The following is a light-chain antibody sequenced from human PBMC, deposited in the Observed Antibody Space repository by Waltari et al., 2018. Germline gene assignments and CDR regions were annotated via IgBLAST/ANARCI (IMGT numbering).Light chain of an antibody. CDR2: SNS. CDR1: SSNSASNF. J-gene: IGLJ1*01. Sequence: QPVLTQPPSASGTPGQRVTIPCSGTSSNSASNFVYWYQQLPGAAPKLVIFSNSQRPSGVPDRFSASKSGTSASLTISGLRSEDEADYYCAAWDDSLSGSYVFGTGTRVTVL. V-gene: IGLV1-47*01. CDR3: AAWDDSLSGSYV.